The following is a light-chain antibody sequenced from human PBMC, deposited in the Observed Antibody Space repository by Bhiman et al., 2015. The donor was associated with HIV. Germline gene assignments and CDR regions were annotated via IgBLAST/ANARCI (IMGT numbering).Light chain of an antibody. CDR1: SSDVGGYNY. V-gene: IGLV2-14*03. J-gene: IGLJ1*01. CDR2: DVN. CDR3: SSYTSSNTYV. Sequence: QSALTQPASVSGSPGQSITISCTGTSSDVGGYNYVSWYQQHPGKAPKIIIYDVNNRPSGVSNRFSGSKSGNTASLTISGLQAEDEADFYCSSYTSSNTYVFGSGTKVTVL.